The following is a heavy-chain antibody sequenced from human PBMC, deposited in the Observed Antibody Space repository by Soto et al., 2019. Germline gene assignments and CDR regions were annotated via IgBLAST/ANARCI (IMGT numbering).Heavy chain of an antibody. CDR1: GYTFSNFW. D-gene: IGHD6-13*01. J-gene: IGHJ4*02. CDR3: ARSPRSSPYFDY. Sequence: PGESLKISCQCSGYTFSNFWTGWVRQLPGRGLEWMGIIYPGDQETRYSPSFHGKVTISADKSVNTAYLQWNSLEASDTAFYFCARSPRSSPYFDYWGQGALVTVS. CDR2: IYPGDQET. V-gene: IGHV5-51*01.